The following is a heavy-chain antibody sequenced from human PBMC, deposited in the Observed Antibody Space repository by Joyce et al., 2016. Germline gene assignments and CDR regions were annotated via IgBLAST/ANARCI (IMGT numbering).Heavy chain of an antibody. Sequence: QLQLQESGPGLVKPSETLSLTCTVFGGSISSSNYYWGWIRQPPGQGLEWVGNIYYSGSTFDHPSLKSRVSISVDTSKNQFSLKLSSLTAADTAVYYCASWRILITFGGVLDWGQGTLVTVSS. CDR2: IYYSGST. V-gene: IGHV4-39*07. CDR1: GGSISSSNYY. D-gene: IGHD3-16*01. J-gene: IGHJ4*02. CDR3: ASWRILITFGGVLD.